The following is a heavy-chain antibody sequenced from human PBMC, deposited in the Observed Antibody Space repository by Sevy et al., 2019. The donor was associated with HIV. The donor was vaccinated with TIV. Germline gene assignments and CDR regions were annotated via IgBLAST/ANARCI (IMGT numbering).Heavy chain of an antibody. J-gene: IGHJ4*02. CDR1: GFTFSSYG. D-gene: IGHD3-22*01. V-gene: IGHV3-30*18. CDR2: ISYDGSNK. CDR3: AKGGPGPSWLFHNFGY. Sequence: GGSLRLSCAASGFTFSSYGMHWVRQAPGKGLEWVAVISYDGSNKYYADSVKGRFTISRDNYKNTLYLQMNSLRAEDTAVYYCAKGGPGPSWLFHNFGYWGQGTLVTVSS.